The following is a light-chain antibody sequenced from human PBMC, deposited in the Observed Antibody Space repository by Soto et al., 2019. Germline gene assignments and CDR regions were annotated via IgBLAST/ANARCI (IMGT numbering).Light chain of an antibody. J-gene: IGKJ2*01. CDR3: QQYNSDSV. CDR2: RTS. CDR1: QTISGW. Sequence: DIQMTQSPSTLSAFVGDRVTITCRASQTISGWLAWYQQKPGKAPHHLIYRTSSLESGVPSRFGGSGSGTDFTLTIDNLQPDDFATYYCQQYNSDSVFGQGTKLEMK. V-gene: IGKV1-5*03.